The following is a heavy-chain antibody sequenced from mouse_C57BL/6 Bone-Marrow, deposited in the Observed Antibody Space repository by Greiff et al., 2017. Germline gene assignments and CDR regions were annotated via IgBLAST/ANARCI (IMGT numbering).Heavy chain of an antibody. Sequence: EVQVVESGGGLVKPGGSLKLSCAASGFTFSDYGMHWVRQAPEQGLEWVAYISSGSSTIYYADTVKGRFTISRDNAKNTLFLQMTSLRSEDTAMYYCARDYYYGSSPFAYWGQGTLVTVSA. CDR3: ARDYYYGSSPFAY. D-gene: IGHD1-1*01. V-gene: IGHV5-17*01. J-gene: IGHJ3*01. CDR2: ISSGSSTI. CDR1: GFTFSDYG.